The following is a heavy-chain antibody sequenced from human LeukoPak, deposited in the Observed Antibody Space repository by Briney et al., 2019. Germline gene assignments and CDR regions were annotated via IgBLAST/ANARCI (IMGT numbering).Heavy chain of an antibody. D-gene: IGHD4-17*01. CDR3: AKDQSTMTTVTSGFDY. V-gene: IGHV3-30*02. CDR2: IRYDGSNK. Sequence: GGSLRLSCAASGFTVSSNYMSWVRQAPGKGLEWVAFIRYDGSNKYYADSVKGRFTISRDDSKNSLYLQMNSLRTEDTALYYCAKDQSTMTTVTSGFDYWGQGTLVTVSS. J-gene: IGHJ4*02. CDR1: GFTVSSNY.